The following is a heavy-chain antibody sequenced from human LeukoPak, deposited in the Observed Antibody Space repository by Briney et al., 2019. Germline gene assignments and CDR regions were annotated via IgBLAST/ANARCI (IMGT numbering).Heavy chain of an antibody. CDR2: INHSGST. CDR3: ARGGGGNLADFDY. CDR1: GGSFSGYY. J-gene: IGHJ4*02. Sequence: PSETLSLTCAVYGGSFSGYYWSWIRQPPGKGLEWIGEINHSGSTDYNPSLKSRVTISVDTSKNQFSLKLSSVTAADTAVYYCARGGGGNLADFDYWGQGTLVTVSS. D-gene: IGHD4-23*01. V-gene: IGHV4-34*01.